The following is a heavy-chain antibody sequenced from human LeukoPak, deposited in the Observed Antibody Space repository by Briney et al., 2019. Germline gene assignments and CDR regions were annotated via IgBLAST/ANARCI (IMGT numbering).Heavy chain of an antibody. D-gene: IGHD3-10*01. Sequence: RAGGSLRLSCAASGFTFSSYSMNWVRQAPGKGLEWVSSISSSSSYIYYANSVKGRFTISRDNAKNSLYLQMNSLRAEDTAVYYCARVGSNYGSGSPVLGYWGQGTLVTVSS. CDR2: ISSSSSYI. V-gene: IGHV3-21*04. CDR1: GFTFSSYS. J-gene: IGHJ4*02. CDR3: ARVGSNYGSGSPVLGY.